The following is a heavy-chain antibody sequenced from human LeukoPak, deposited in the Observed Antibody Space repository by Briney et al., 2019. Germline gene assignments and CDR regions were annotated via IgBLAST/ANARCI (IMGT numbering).Heavy chain of an antibody. CDR2: IRGSGGST. CDR3: AKGRYSSSWYYFDY. Sequence: AGGSLRLSCAASGFTFSSYAMSWVRQDPGKGLEWVSAIRGSGGSTYFADSVKGRFTISRDNSKNTLYLQMNSLRAEDTAVYYCAKGRYSSSWYYFDYWGQGTLVTVSS. D-gene: IGHD6-13*01. J-gene: IGHJ4*02. CDR1: GFTFSSYA. V-gene: IGHV3-23*01.